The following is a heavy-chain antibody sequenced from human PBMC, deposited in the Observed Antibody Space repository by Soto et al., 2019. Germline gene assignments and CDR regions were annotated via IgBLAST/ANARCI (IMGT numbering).Heavy chain of an antibody. Sequence: PSETLSLTCSVSGGSISSFTYYWGWIRQPPGKGLEWIGYIYNSGSTDYNPSLKSRVTISVDTSKNQFSLNLRSVSPADTAVYYCARVGGVAARTFDYWGPGTLVTVSS. V-gene: IGHV4-61*01. D-gene: IGHD6-6*01. J-gene: IGHJ4*02. CDR1: GGSISSFTYY. CDR2: IYNSGST. CDR3: ARVGGVAARTFDY.